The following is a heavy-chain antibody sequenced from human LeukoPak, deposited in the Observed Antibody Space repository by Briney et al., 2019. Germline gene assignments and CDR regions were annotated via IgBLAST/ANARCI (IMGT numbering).Heavy chain of an antibody. CDR2: INWNGGST. V-gene: IGHV3-20*04. CDR1: GFTFDDYG. D-gene: IGHD2-15*01. Sequence: GGSLRLSCAASGFTFDDYGMSWVRQAPGKGLEWVSGINWNGGSTGYADSVKGRFTISRDNAKNSLYLQMNSLTAEDTALYYCARESSRYCSGGSCYYYYGMDVWGQGTTVTVSS. J-gene: IGHJ6*02. CDR3: ARESSRYCSGGSCYYYYGMDV.